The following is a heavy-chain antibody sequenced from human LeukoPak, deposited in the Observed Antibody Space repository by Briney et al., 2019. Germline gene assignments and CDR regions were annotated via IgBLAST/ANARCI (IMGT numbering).Heavy chain of an antibody. J-gene: IGHJ6*02. Sequence: ASVKVSCKASGGTFSSYAISWVRQAPGQGLEWMGGIIPIFGTANYAQKFQGRVTITADESTSTAYMELSSLRSEDTAVYYCARYRYCSSTSCYPYYYYYGMDVWGQGTTVTVSS. D-gene: IGHD2-2*01. CDR2: IIPIFGTA. V-gene: IGHV1-69*13. CDR3: ARYRYCSSTSCYPYYYYYGMDV. CDR1: GGTFSSYA.